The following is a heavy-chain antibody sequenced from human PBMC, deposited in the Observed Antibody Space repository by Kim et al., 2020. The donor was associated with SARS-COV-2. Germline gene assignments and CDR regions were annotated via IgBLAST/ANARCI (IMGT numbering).Heavy chain of an antibody. Sequence: GGSLRLSCAASGFTFSSYAMHWVRQAPGKGLEWVAVISYDGSNKYYADSVKGRFTISRDNSKNTLYLQMNSLRAEDTAVYYCARGVKGNYYYCMDVCGQG. CDR3: ARGVKGNYYYCMDV. CDR2: ISYDGSNK. J-gene: IGHJ6*02. CDR1: GFTFSSYA. V-gene: IGHV3-30*04. D-gene: IGHD3-22*01.